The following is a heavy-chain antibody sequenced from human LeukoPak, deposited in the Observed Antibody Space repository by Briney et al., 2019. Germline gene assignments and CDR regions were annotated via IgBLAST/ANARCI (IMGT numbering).Heavy chain of an antibody. J-gene: IGHJ3*02. CDR1: GFTFSGYA. V-gene: IGHV3-48*02. CDR3: ARDLHYAFDI. CDR2: IYSSDTT. D-gene: IGHD3-10*01. Sequence: GGSLRLSCAASGFTFSGYAMNWVRQAPGKGLEWVSHIYSSDTTYADSVKGRFTISRDNAKNSLYLQMNSLRDEDTAVYYCARDLHYAFDIWGQGAMVTASS.